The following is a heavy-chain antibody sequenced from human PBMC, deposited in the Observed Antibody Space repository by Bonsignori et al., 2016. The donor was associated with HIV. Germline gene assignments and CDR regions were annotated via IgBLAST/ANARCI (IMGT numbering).Heavy chain of an antibody. D-gene: IGHD7-27*01. V-gene: IGHV4-30-4*01. CDR2: IYYSGST. J-gene: IGHJ4*02. Sequence: RQAPGKGLEWIGYIYYSGSTYYNPSLKSRVTISVDTSKNQFSLKLSSVTAADTAVYYCARDCLTGAIDYWGQGTLVTVSS. CDR3: ARDCLTGAIDY.